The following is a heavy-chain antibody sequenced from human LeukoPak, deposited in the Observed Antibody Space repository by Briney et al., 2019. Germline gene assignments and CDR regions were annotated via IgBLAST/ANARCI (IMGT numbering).Heavy chain of an antibody. CDR3: ARSLYDFWSGYSEYFQH. V-gene: IGHV1-2*04. Sequence: ASVKVSCKASGYTFTGYYMHWVRQAPGQGLEWMGWINPNSGGTNYAQKFQGWVTMTRDTSISTAYMELSSLRSEDTAVYYCARSLYDFWSGYSEYFQHWGQGTLVTVSS. CDR1: GYTFTGYY. CDR2: INPNSGGT. J-gene: IGHJ1*01. D-gene: IGHD3-3*01.